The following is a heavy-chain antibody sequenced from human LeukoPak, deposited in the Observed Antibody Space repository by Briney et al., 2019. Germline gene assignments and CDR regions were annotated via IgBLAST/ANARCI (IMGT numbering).Heavy chain of an antibody. V-gene: IGHV3-43*01. CDR3: AKGDRSPEYYFDY. D-gene: IGHD3-22*01. CDR2: ISWDGGST. CDR1: GFTFDDYT. J-gene: IGHJ4*02. Sequence: GGSLRLSCAASGFTFDDYTMHWVRQAPGKGLEWVSPISWDGGSTYYADSVKGRFTISRDNSKNSLYLQMNSLRTEDTALYYCAKGDRSPEYYFDYWGQGTLVTVSS.